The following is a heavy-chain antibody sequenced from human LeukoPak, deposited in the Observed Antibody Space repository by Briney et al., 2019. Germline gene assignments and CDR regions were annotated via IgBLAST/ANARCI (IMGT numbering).Heavy chain of an antibody. CDR1: GGTFSSYA. CDR2: IIPIFGTA. V-gene: IGHV1-69*05. CDR3: ASTYYYDSSGFFSHR. D-gene: IGHD3-22*01. Sequence: ASVKVSCTASGGTFSSYAISWVRQAPGQGLEWMGRIIPIFGTANYAQKFQGRVTITTDESTSTAYMELSSLRSEDTAVYYCASTYYYDSSGFFSHRWGQGTLVTVSS. J-gene: IGHJ4*02.